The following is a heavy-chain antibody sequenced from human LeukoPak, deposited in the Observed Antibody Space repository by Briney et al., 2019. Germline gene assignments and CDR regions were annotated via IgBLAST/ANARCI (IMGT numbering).Heavy chain of an antibody. D-gene: IGHD5-12*01. J-gene: IGHJ4*02. V-gene: IGHV3-30*02. CDR2: IRYDGSNK. CDR3: AKDANSGYHYVGVLDY. Sequence: PGGSLRLSCAASGFTFSSYGMHLVRQAPGKGLEWVAFIRYDGSNKYYADSVKGRFTISRDNSKNTLYLQMNSLRAEDTAVYYCAKDANSGYHYVGVLDYWGQGTLVTVSS. CDR1: GFTFSSYG.